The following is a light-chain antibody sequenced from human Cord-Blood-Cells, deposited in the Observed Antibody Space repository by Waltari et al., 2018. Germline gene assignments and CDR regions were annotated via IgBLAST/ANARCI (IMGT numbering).Light chain of an antibody. CDR1: QSVSSN. J-gene: IGKJ1*01. Sequence: EIVMTQSPATLSVSPGERATLSCRASQSVSSNLARYQQKPGQAPRLLIYDASSRATGIPARFSGSGSVTEFTLTISSLQSEDFAVYYCQQYNNWPPWTFGQGTKVEIK. CDR3: QQYNNWPPWT. V-gene: IGKV3-15*01. CDR2: DAS.